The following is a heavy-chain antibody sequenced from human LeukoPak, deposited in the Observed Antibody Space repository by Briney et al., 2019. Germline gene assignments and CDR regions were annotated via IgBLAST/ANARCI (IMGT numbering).Heavy chain of an antibody. D-gene: IGHD3-3*01. J-gene: IGHJ4*02. CDR1: GFTLSSYE. CDR2: IDYSGGSS. V-gene: IGHV3-48*03. CDR3: ASYYDFWSGYYTYYFDY. Sequence: GGSLRLSCTVSGFTLSSYEMSWIRQAPGKGLEWVSSIDYSGGSSYYADSVKGRFTISRDNAKNSLYLQMNSLRAEDTAVYYCASYYDFWSGYYTYYFDYWGQGTLVTVSS.